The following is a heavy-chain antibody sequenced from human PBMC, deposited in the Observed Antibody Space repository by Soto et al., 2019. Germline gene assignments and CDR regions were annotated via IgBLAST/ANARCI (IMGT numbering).Heavy chain of an antibody. Sequence: PSETLSLTCTVSGGSISSSDFYWGWLRQTPGKGLEFIGSMYYSGTTYYNPSLKSRVTISVDTSKNQFTLKLISVTAADTAVYFFSVVDSPGNRFDFWGEGSLVPVSS. CDR3: SVVDSPGNRFDF. D-gene: IGHD3-3*01. J-gene: IGHJ4*02. V-gene: IGHV4-39*01. CDR1: GGSISSSDFY. CDR2: MYYSGTT.